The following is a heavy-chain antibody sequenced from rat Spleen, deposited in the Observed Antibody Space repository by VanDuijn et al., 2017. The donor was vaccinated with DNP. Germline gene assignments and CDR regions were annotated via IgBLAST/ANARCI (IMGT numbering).Heavy chain of an antibody. D-gene: IGHD1-11*01. CDR2: ISPSGGST. CDR1: GFTLSNYG. Sequence: EVQLVESGGGLVQPGRSLKLSCAASGFTLSNYGMHWIRQAPTKGLEWVASISPSGGSTYYRDSVKGRFTISRDNAKSTLYLQMDSLRSEDTATYYCATHDYGGFAYWGQGTLVTVSS. CDR3: ATHDYGGFAY. J-gene: IGHJ3*01. V-gene: IGHV5-19*01.